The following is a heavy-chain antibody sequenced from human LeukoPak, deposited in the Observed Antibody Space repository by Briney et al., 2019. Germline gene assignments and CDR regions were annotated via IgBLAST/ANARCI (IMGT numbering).Heavy chain of an antibody. V-gene: IGHV1-2*06. CDR2: INPNSGGT. CDR1: GYTCTGYY. D-gene: IGHD5-24*01. CDR3: ARSGWLQGSFDS. J-gene: IGHJ4*02. Sequence: ASVKVSCKASGYTCTGYYMHWVRQAPGQGLEWMGRINPNSGGTNYAQKFQGRVTMTRDTSISTAYMELSRLRSDDTAVYYCARSGWLQGSFDSWGEGTLVTVSS.